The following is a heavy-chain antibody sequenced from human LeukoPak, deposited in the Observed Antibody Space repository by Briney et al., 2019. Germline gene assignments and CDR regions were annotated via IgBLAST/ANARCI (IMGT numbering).Heavy chain of an antibody. Sequence: PGGSLRLSCAASGFTFSSYGMHWVRQAPGKGLEWVAVISYDGSNKYYADSVKGRFTISRDNSKNTLYLQMNSLRAEDTAVYYCAKDLSPDGWLQPDYWGQGTLVTVSS. D-gene: IGHD5-24*01. CDR2: ISYDGSNK. J-gene: IGHJ4*02. CDR1: GFTFSSYG. V-gene: IGHV3-30*18. CDR3: AKDLSPDGWLQPDY.